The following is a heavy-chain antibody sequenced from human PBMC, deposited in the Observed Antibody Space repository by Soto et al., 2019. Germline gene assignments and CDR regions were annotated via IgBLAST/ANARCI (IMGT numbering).Heavy chain of an antibody. D-gene: IGHD3-22*01. V-gene: IGHV4-59*12. CDR1: GGSISSYS. Sequence: PSETLSLTCTVSGGSISSYSWNWIRQPPRKGLEWIGYIYYSGSTNYNPSLKSRVTISVDTSKNQFSLKLSSVTAADTAVYYCASTGSSGYYYFLGYWGQGTLVTVSS. CDR2: IYYSGST. CDR3: ASTGSSGYYYFLGY. J-gene: IGHJ4*02.